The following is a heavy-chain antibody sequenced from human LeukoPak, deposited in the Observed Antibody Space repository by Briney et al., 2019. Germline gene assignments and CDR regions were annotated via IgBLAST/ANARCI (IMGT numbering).Heavy chain of an antibody. CDR2: IWYDGSHQ. CDR1: GFPFSGSG. CDR3: AKGPSIVGAQFDY. Sequence: PGSSLRLSCAASGFPFSGSGMHWVRQAPGKGLEWVAFIWYDGSHQYYADSVKGRFTISRDNSKNTLDLQMNSLRVEDMALYYCAKGPSIVGAQFDYWGEGTLVTVSS. V-gene: IGHV3-30*02. D-gene: IGHD1-26*01. J-gene: IGHJ4*02.